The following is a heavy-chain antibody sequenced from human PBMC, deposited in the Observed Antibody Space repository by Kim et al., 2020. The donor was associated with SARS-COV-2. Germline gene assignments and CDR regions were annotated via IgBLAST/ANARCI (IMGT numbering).Heavy chain of an antibody. J-gene: IGHJ2*01. D-gene: IGHD6-19*01. V-gene: IGHV3-9*01. Sequence: GGSLRLSCAASGFTFGDYVMHWVQQAPGKGLEWVSVINWNSGSIGYADSVKGRFTISRDNAKNSLYLQMNSLRADDTALYYCAKEGSAYWYFDLWGRGTLVTVSS. CDR1: GFTFGDYV. CDR2: INWNSGSI. CDR3: AKEGSAYWYFDL.